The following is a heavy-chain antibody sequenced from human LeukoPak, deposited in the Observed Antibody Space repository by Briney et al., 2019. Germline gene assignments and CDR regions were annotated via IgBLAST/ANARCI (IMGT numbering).Heavy chain of an antibody. CDR2: IKSKTDGGTT. V-gene: IGHV3-15*01. J-gene: IGHJ4*02. CDR1: GFTFSDYY. Sequence: PGGSLRLSCAASGFTFSDYYMSWIRQAPGKGLEWVGRIKSKTDGGTTDYAAPVKGRFTISRDDSKNTLYLQMNSLKTEDTAVYYCTTRGGSFSIFDYWGQGTLVTVSS. D-gene: IGHD1-26*01. CDR3: TTRGGSFSIFDY.